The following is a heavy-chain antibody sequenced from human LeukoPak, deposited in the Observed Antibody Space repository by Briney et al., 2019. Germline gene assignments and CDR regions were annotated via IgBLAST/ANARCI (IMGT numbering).Heavy chain of an antibody. CDR2: IWYDGSNK. J-gene: IGHJ5*02. CDR1: GFTFSSYG. D-gene: IGHD1-14*01. CDR3: ARDQISKPTFNRFDP. V-gene: IGHV3-33*01. Sequence: PGRSLRLSCAASGFTFSSYGMHWVRQAPGKGLEWVAVIWYDGSNKYYADSVKGRFTISRDNSKNTLYLQMNRLRAEDTAVYYCARDQISKPTFNRFDPWGQGTLVTVSS.